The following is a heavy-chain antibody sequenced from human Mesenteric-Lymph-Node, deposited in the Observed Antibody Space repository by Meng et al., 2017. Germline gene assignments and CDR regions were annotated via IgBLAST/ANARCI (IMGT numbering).Heavy chain of an antibody. Sequence: GGSLRLSCAASGFTFSSYAMSWVRQAPGKGLEWVSAISGSGGSTYYADSVKGRFTISRDNSKNTLYLQMNSLRAEDTAVYYCARVDTLYYYYGMDVWGQGTTVTVSS. J-gene: IGHJ6*02. CDR2: ISGSGGST. V-gene: IGHV3-23*01. CDR3: ARVDTLYYYYGMDV. D-gene: IGHD5-18*01. CDR1: GFTFSSYA.